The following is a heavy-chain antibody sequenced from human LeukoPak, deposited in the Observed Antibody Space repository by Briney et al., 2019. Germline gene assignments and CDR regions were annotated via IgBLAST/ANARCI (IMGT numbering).Heavy chain of an antibody. Sequence: GGSLRLSCAASGFTFSSYAMHWVRQAPGKGLEYVSAISSNGGSTYYANSVKGRFTISRDNSKNTLYLQMGSLRAEDMAVYYCARTRSYYYGSGSYMDVWGEGTTVTVSS. CDR1: GFTFSSYA. D-gene: IGHD3-10*01. CDR3: ARTRSYYYGSGSYMDV. V-gene: IGHV3-64*01. J-gene: IGHJ6*03. CDR2: ISSNGGST.